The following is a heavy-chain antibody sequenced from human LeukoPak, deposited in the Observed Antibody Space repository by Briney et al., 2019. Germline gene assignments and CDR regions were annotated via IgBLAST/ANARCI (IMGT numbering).Heavy chain of an antibody. D-gene: IGHD5-24*01. J-gene: IGHJ4*02. CDR2: VNPRNGGT. V-gene: IGHV1-2*02. Sequence: GASVKVSCKASGYPFTGYYVHWVRQAPRHGLEWMGWVNPRNGGTHSAQKFQGRVSMTGDTSITTAYMELSRLTSDDTAVYYCVTDPYTTTDDNNFEPQGAYWGQGTLVIVSS. CDR1: GYPFTGYY. CDR3: VTDPYTTTDDNNFEPQGAY.